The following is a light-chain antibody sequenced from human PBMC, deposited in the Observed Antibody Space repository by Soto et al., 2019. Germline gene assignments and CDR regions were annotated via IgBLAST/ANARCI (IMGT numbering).Light chain of an antibody. J-gene: IGKJ1*01. Sequence: IQMTQSPSTMSASAGDSATITRRASQSISKWLAWFQQKAGKATKLLIYEASKLATGVPSRISGSVSGTEFTLTIRSLQPEDFANYVCQHYKSAYPWTFGQGTKVDI. CDR3: QHYKSAYPWT. CDR1: QSISKW. V-gene: IGKV1-5*03. CDR2: EAS.